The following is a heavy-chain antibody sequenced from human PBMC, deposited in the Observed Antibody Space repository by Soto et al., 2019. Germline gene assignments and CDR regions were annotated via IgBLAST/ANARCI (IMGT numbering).Heavy chain of an antibody. CDR3: ARTVLGPDLLADSFVDYYYYMDV. CDR1: GGSISIVY. CDR2: VYYTGST. V-gene: IGHV4-59*08. J-gene: IGHJ6*03. Sequence: PSETLSLTCTVSGGSISIVYWIWIRQPPGKGLEWIGYVYYTGSTSYNPSLKRRVTFSADSSRGQFSLRLNSVTDADTAVYYCARTVLGPDLLADSFVDYYYYMDVWGQGTTVTVSS. D-gene: IGHD3-9*01.